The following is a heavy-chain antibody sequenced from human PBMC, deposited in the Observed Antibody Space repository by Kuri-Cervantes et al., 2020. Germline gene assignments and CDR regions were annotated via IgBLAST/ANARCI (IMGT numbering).Heavy chain of an antibody. D-gene: IGHD3-22*01. CDR2: IFAEGDT. CDR3: TRAPYFDRNSFDFDY. J-gene: IGHJ4*02. V-gene: IGHV3-53*01. CDR1: GFTFSSYE. Sequence: GESLKISCAASGFTFSSYEMSWVRQAPGEGLECVSVIFAEGDTYYADSVKGRFTISRDRSKNTPYLQMNNLRAEDTAMYYFTRAPYFDRNSFDFDYWGQGTLVTVSS.